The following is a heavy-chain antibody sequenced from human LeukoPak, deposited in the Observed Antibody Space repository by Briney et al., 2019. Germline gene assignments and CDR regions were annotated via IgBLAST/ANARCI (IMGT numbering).Heavy chain of an antibody. CDR2: TYYRSKWYT. CDR3: AKHDGRGGATMGALDS. D-gene: IGHD5-12*01. Sequence: SSQTLSLTCAISGDIVSANNAAWNWIRQSPSRGLEWLGRTYYRSKWYTAYAVSVKSRITINSDTSKNQFSLQLNSVTAADTAVYYCAKHDGRGGATMGALDSWGQGSLVTVSS. CDR1: GDIVSANNAA. V-gene: IGHV6-1*01. J-gene: IGHJ4*02.